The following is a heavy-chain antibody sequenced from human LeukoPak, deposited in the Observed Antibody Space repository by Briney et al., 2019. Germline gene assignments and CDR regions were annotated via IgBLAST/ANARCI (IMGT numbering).Heavy chain of an antibody. V-gene: IGHV4-34*01. CDR2: INHSGST. J-gene: IGHJ4*02. D-gene: IGHD5-12*01. CDR1: GGSFSGYY. CDR3: ARAIRGRSFDY. Sequence: PSETLSLTCAVYGGSFSGYYWSWFRQPPGKGLEWIGEINHSGSTNYNPSLKSRVTISVDTSKNQFSLKLSSVTAADTAVYYCARAIRGRSFDYWGQGTLVTVSS.